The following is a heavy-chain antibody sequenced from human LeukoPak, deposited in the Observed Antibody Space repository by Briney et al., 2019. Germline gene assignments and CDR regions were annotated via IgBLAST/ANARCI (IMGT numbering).Heavy chain of an antibody. CDR1: GGSFSGYY. D-gene: IGHD4-17*01. V-gene: IGHV4-34*01. J-gene: IGHJ4*02. CDR3: ASIYGDYSDFDY. CDR2: ITHHGTT. Sequence: SETLSLTCGVYGGSFSGYYWSWIRQAPGKGLEWIGEITHHGTTNYSPSLRGRVTILADTSKGQFSLRLSSVTAADTAVYYCASIYGDYSDFDYWGQGTLATVSS.